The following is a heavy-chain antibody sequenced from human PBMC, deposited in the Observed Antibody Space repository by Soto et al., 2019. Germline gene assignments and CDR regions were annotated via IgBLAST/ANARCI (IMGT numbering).Heavy chain of an antibody. J-gene: IGHJ4*02. D-gene: IGHD5-12*01. CDR2: ISYDGSNN. V-gene: IGHV3-30-3*01. CDR1: GFTFSSYS. CDR3: ARDPGYSYGFDY. Sequence: SLRLSCAASGFTFSSYSLHWVRQAPGKGLEWVAVISYDGSNNYYADSVKGRFTISRDNSKNTLYLQMNSLRTEDTAVYYCARDPGYSYGFDYWGQGTLVTVSS.